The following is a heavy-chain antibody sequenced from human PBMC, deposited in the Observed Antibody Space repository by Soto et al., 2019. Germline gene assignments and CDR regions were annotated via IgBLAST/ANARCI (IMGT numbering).Heavy chain of an antibody. CDR3: ERHSYYYGATYGCWLYP. Sequence: PSETLSLTCAVYGGSFSGYYWSWILQPPGKGLEWIGEINHSGSTNYNPSLKSRVTISVDTSKNQFSLKLSSVTAADTAVYYCERHSYYYGATYGCWLYPWGQGTLVTVS. V-gene: IGHV4-34*01. D-gene: IGHD3-10*01. CDR1: GGSFSGYY. CDR2: INHSGST. J-gene: IGHJ5*02.